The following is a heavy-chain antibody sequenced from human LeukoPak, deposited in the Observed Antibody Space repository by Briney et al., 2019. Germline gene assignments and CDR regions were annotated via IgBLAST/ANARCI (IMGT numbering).Heavy chain of an antibody. Sequence: SETLSLTCTVSGGSISRSFYYWGWIRQSPGKGLEWIGSIYYSDSGKMYYNPSLKSRVTMSADTSKNQFSLRVSSVTAADTAVYYCARRPPALGAFDIWGQGTVVSVSS. V-gene: IGHV4-39*01. CDR2: IYYSDSGKM. J-gene: IGHJ3*02. CDR1: GGSISRSFYY. CDR3: ARRPPALGAFDI.